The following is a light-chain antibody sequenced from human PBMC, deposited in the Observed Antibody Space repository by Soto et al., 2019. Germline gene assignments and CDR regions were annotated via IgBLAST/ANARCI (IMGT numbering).Light chain of an antibody. CDR2: KAS. CDR3: QQSYSTPRT. V-gene: IGKV1-5*03. CDR1: QTISSW. Sequence: DIQITQSPSTVSASVGDRVTITCRASQTISSWLAWYQQKPGKAPKLLIYKASTLKSGVPSRFSGSGSGTDFTLTISSLQPEDFATYYCQQSYSTPRTFGQGTKVDI. J-gene: IGKJ1*01.